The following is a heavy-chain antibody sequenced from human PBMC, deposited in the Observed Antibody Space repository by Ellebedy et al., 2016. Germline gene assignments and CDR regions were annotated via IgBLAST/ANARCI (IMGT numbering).Heavy chain of an antibody. CDR1: GLSFRNFF. V-gene: IGHV3-23*01. CDR3: YYGHYSGS. Sequence: GGSLRLSXVASGLSFRNFFMSWVRQAPGGGLEWISTISGGGDTTVSADSVKGRFTISRDNSRNTLYLQKNSLRAEDTAVYYCYYGHYSGSWGQGTLVTVSS. J-gene: IGHJ4*02. D-gene: IGHD4-17*01. CDR2: ISGGGDTT.